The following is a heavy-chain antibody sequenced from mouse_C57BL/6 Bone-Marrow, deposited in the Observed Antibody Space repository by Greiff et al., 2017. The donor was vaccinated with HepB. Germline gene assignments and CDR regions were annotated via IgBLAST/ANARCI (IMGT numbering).Heavy chain of an antibody. CDR1: GYTFTSYW. J-gene: IGHJ1*03. CDR2: IDPNSGGT. D-gene: IGHD2-1*01. CDR3: ARWSHYYGKGEWYFDV. V-gene: IGHV1-72*01. Sequence: QVQLQQPGAELVKPGASVKLSCKASGYTFTSYWMHWVKKRPGRGLAWIGRIDPNSGGTKYNEKFKSKATLTVDKPSSTAYMQLSSLTSEDSAVYYCARWSHYYGKGEWYFDVWGTGTTVTVSS.